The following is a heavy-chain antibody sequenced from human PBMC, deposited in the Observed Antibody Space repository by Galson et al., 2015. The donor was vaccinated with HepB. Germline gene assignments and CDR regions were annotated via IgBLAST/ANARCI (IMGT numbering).Heavy chain of an antibody. V-gene: IGHV3-23*01. Sequence: SLRLSCAASGFAFSSYAMSWVRQAPGKGLEWVSAISGSGGSTYYADSVKGRFTISRDNSKNTLYLQMNSLRAEDTAVYYCAKDRHRYYDSSETDAFDIWGQGTMVTASS. J-gene: IGHJ3*02. CDR1: GFAFSSYA. D-gene: IGHD3-22*01. CDR2: ISGSGGST. CDR3: AKDRHRYYDSSETDAFDI.